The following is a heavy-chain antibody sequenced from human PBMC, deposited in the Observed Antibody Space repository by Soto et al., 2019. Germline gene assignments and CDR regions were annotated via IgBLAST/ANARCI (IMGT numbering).Heavy chain of an antibody. J-gene: IGHJ4*02. V-gene: IGHV1-18*01. D-gene: IGHD4-17*01. CDR1: GYTFSSYG. CDR3: ARGVRAVTTDEADY. Sequence: ASVKVSCKASGYTFSSYGISWVRQAPGQGLEWMGWISAYNGNTNYAQKLQGRATMTTDTSTSTAYMELRSLRSDDTAVYYCARGVRAVTTDEADYWGQGTLVTVSS. CDR2: ISAYNGNT.